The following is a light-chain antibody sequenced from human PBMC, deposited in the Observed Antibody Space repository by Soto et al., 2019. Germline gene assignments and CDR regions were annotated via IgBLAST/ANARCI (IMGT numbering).Light chain of an antibody. Sequence: QSVLTQPPSASGTPGQRVTISCSGSSSNIGSYTVNWYQQLPGTAPKLLIYNNNQRPSGVPDRFSGSKSGTSASLAISGLQSEGEANYYCAVWDDSLAGVVFGGGTKVTVL. CDR3: AVWDDSLAGVV. V-gene: IGLV1-44*01. CDR1: SSNIGSYT. J-gene: IGLJ2*01. CDR2: NNN.